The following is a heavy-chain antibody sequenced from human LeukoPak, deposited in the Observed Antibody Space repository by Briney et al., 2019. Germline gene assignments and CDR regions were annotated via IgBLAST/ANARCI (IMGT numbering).Heavy chain of an antibody. J-gene: IGHJ4*02. V-gene: IGHV3-23*01. Sequence: GGSLRLSCAAPGSTFSSYAMSGVRQAPGKGLEWVSSISGSGGSTYYADSVKGRFTISRDNSKNTLYLQMNSLRGEDTAVYYCAKDREGTIADYFDYWGQGTLVTVSS. CDR3: AKDREGTIADYFDY. D-gene: IGHD1-7*01. CDR2: ISGSGGST. CDR1: GSTFSSYA.